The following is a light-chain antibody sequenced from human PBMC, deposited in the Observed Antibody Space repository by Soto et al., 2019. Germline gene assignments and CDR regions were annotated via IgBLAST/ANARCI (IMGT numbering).Light chain of an antibody. CDR3: QQSYSNPTWT. V-gene: IGKV1-39*01. J-gene: IGKJ1*01. Sequence: DNQMTQSPSTLSASVGDRITITCRASQSISTYLNWYQQKPGEAPTLLVYDSSTLQSGVPSRFSGSGFGAEFTLTVSSLQPEDFATYSCQQSYSNPTWTFGQGTKVDI. CDR2: DSS. CDR1: QSISTY.